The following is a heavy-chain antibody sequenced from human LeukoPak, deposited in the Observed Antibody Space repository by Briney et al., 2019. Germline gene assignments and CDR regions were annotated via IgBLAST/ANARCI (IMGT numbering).Heavy chain of an antibody. V-gene: IGHV4-59*12. CDR3: ARDRGTWNDDGFDY. CDR1: GGAISNYY. Sequence: PSETLSLTCTVSGGAISNYYWSWIRQPPGKGLEWIGYIYYSGSTNYNPSLKNRVTISLDTSKNQFSLKLSSVTAAGTAVYYCARDRGTWNDDGFDYWGQGTLVTVSS. D-gene: IGHD1-1*01. J-gene: IGHJ4*02. CDR2: IYYSGST.